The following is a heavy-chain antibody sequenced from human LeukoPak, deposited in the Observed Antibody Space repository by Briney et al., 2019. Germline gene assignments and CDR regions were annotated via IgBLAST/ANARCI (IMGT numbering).Heavy chain of an antibody. CDR2: LHYSGST. V-gene: IGHV4-38-2*02. CDR1: GYSIISGYS. CDR3: ARAYCSSTSCYTEGWFDP. J-gene: IGHJ5*02. Sequence: SETLSLTCTVSGYSIISGYSWEWIRQPPGKGLEWIGSLHYSGSTYYNPSLMSRVTLSGDTSKNQFSLRLSSVTAADTAVYYCARAYCSSTSCYTEGWFDPWGQGTLVTVSS. D-gene: IGHD2-2*02.